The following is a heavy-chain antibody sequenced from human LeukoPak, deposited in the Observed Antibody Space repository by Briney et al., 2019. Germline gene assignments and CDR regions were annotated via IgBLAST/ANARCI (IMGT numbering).Heavy chain of an antibody. CDR1: GGSISSGGYS. CDR3: ARDGHGSGPHRVIDP. D-gene: IGHD3-3*01. CDR2: TYHSGST. J-gene: IGHJ5*02. V-gene: IGHV4-30-2*01. Sequence: PSQTLSLTCAVSGGSISSGGYSWSWIRQPPGKGLEWIGYTYHSGSTYYNPSLKSRVTISVDRSKNQFSLKLSSVTAADTAVYYCARDGHGSGPHRVIDPWGQGTLVTVSS.